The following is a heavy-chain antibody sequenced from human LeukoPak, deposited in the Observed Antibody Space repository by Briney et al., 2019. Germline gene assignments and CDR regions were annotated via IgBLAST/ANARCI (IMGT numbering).Heavy chain of an antibody. J-gene: IGHJ1*01. Sequence: GGSLRLSCAASGFTLSSYAMNWVRQAPGKGLEWVSVISGSGGTTYYADSVKGRFTISRDNSKNTLYLQMNSLRAEDTAVYYCAKEIYGDSTGGRFQHWGQGTLVTVSS. CDR1: GFTLSSYA. CDR3: AKEIYGDSTGGRFQH. CDR2: ISGSGGTT. D-gene: IGHD4-17*01. V-gene: IGHV3-23*01.